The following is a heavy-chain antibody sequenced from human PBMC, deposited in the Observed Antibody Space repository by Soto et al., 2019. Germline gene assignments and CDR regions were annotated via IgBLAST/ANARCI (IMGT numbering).Heavy chain of an antibody. CDR2: IYYSGST. CDR3: ARTGGYFDWLPPYYFDY. Sequence: SETLSLTCTVSGGSVSSGSFYWSWIPQPPGKGLEWIGYIYYSGSTNYNSSLKSRVTISLDTSKNQFSLKLTSVTAADTAVYYCARTGGYFDWLPPYYFDYWGQGTLVTVSS. CDR1: GGSVSSGSFY. D-gene: IGHD3-9*01. V-gene: IGHV4-61*01. J-gene: IGHJ4*02.